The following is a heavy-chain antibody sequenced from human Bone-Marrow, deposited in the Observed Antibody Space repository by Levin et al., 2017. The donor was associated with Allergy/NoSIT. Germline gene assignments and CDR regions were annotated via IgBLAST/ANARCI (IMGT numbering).Heavy chain of an antibody. CDR2: ISYDGSNK. CDR1: GFTFSSYA. D-gene: IGHD1-26*01. Sequence: GGSLRLSCAASGFTFSSYAMHWVRQAPGKGLEWVAVISYDGSNKYYADSVKGRFTISRDNSKNTLYLQMNSLRAEDTAVYYCARVIVGATFFDYWGQGTLVTVSS. J-gene: IGHJ4*02. V-gene: IGHV3-30*04. CDR3: ARVIVGATFFDY.